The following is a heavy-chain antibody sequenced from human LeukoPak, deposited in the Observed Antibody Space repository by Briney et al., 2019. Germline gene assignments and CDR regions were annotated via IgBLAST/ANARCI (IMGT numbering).Heavy chain of an antibody. CDR1: GFVFDEHG. D-gene: IGHD2-2*01. Sequence: GESLRLSCTASGFVFDEHGMTWVRQVPGKGLEWVSGINWSGKSTSYGDPVRGRFTISRDNAKNSLSLQMDSLRAEDTALYYCARAPSTSPFYFDYWGQGTLVTVSS. CDR2: INWSGKST. J-gene: IGHJ4*02. V-gene: IGHV3-20*04. CDR3: ARAPSTSPFYFDY.